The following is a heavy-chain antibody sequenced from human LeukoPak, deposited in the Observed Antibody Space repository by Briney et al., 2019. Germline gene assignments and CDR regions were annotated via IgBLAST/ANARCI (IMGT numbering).Heavy chain of an antibody. CDR1: GGSISSGGYY. J-gene: IGHJ4*02. V-gene: IGHV4-30-2*01. CDR3: ASGGSSSWFPRY. CDR2: IYHSGST. D-gene: IGHD6-13*01. Sequence: SETLSLTCTVSGGSISSGGYYWSWIRQPPGKGLEWIGYIYHSGSTYYNPSLKSRVTISVDRSKNQFSLKLSSVTAADTAVYYCASGGSSSWFPRYWGQGTLVTVSS.